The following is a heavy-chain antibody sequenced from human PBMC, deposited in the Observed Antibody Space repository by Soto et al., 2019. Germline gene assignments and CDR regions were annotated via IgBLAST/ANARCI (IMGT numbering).Heavy chain of an antibody. Sequence: EVQLLESGGALVQPGGSLRLSCAGSGFTFSNYGMTWVRQAPGRGLEWVSSVSGDGHTAYYADSVRGRFTISRDNSKDPLFVQMNSLRGDDTAVYYCAKEASVPSLGEFWYFDLWGRGTQVTVSS. V-gene: IGHV3-23*01. J-gene: IGHJ2*01. CDR2: VSGDGHTA. D-gene: IGHD3-10*01. CDR3: AKEASVPSLGEFWYFDL. CDR1: GFTFSNYG.